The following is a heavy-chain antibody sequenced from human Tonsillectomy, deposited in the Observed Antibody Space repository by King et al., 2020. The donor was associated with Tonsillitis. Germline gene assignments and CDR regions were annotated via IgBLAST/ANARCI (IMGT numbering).Heavy chain of an antibody. D-gene: IGHD3-22*01. J-gene: IGHJ4*02. CDR1: GFTVSSNY. Sequence: VQLVESGGGLIQPGGSLRLSCAASGFTVSSNYMSWVRQAPGKGLEWVSVIYSGGITYYADSVKGRFTISRDNSKNTLYLQMKTLRADDTAVYYCSRPQYYYDSSGYLCYFVYCGQGTLVTVSS. V-gene: IGHV3-53*01. CDR3: SRPQYYYDSSGYLCYFVY. CDR2: IYSGGIT.